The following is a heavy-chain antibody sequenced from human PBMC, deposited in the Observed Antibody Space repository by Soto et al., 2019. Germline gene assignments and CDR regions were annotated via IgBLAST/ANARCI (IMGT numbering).Heavy chain of an antibody. CDR3: ARDRSGGYSSGWPLDY. Sequence: PSQTLSLTCAMSGDSASSNSAAWNWIRESPSRGVEWLGRTYYRSKWYNDYAVSVKRRITINPDTSKNQFSLQLNSVTPEDTDVYDCARDRSGGYSSGWPLDYWGQGTLVTVSS. V-gene: IGHV6-1*01. CDR1: GDSASSNSAA. CDR2: TYYRSKWYN. D-gene: IGHD6-19*01. J-gene: IGHJ4*02.